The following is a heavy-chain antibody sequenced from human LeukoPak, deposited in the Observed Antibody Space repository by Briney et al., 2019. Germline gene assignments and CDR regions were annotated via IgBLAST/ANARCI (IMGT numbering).Heavy chain of an antibody. Sequence: GESLQISCKGSGYSFTSYWIGWVRQMPGKGLEWMGIIYRGDSDTRYSPSFQGQVTISADKSISTAYLQWSSLKASDTAMYYCASHGRDCSSTSCSDAFDIWGQGTMVTVSS. D-gene: IGHD2-2*01. CDR3: ASHGRDCSSTSCSDAFDI. J-gene: IGHJ3*02. CDR1: GYSFTSYW. CDR2: IYRGDSDT. V-gene: IGHV5-51*01.